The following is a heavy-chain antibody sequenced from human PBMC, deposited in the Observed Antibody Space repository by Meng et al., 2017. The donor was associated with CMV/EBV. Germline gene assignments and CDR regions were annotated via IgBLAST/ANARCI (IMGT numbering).Heavy chain of an antibody. CDR2: IYSDGINT. CDR3: AKDRHYGDSQYFYGLGV. V-gene: IGHV3-23*03. J-gene: IGHJ6*02. CDR1: GFTFSSYA. D-gene: IGHD4-17*01. Sequence: GASLKISCAASGFTFSSYAMTWVRQAPGKRLEWVSVIYSDGINTYYAGSVKGRFTIYRDDSKNMLYLQMNSLRVEDTAVYYCAKDRHYGDSQYFYGLGVWGQGTTVTVSS.